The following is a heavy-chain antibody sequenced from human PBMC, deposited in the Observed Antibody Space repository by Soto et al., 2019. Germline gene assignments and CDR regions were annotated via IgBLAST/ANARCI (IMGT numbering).Heavy chain of an antibody. CDR1: CGNISSSSYY. Sequence: SVTPSLPWTVSCGNISSSSYYRGWIRQPPGKGLEWIGSIYYSGSTYYNPSLKSRVTISVDTSKNQFSLKLSSVTAADTAVYYCARLLDAFDIWGQGTMVTVSS. V-gene: IGHV4-39*01. CDR2: IYYSGST. CDR3: ARLLDAFDI. J-gene: IGHJ3*02.